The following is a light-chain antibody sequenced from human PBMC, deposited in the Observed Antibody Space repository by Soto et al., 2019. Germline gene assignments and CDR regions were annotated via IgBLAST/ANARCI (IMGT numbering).Light chain of an antibody. J-gene: IGLJ1*01. CDR3: SSFTSSNTYV. Sequence: QSVLTQPPSVSGSPGQSVAIFCTGTSSDIGAYNRVSWYQQPPGTAPKLMNYDVNNRPSGVPDRFSGSKSGNTASLTISGLHADDEADYYCSSFTSSNTYVFGPGAKLTVL. CDR2: DVN. CDR1: SSDIGAYNR. V-gene: IGLV2-18*02.